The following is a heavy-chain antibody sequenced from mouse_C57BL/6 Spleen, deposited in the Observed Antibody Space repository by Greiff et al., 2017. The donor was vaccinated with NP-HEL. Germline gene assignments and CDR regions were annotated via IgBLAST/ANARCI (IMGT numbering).Heavy chain of an antibody. CDR1: GFTFSSYA. D-gene: IGHD1-1*01. CDR2: ISDGGSYT. V-gene: IGHV5-4*01. CDR3: ARDRTVVANWYFDV. Sequence: EVQLVESGGGLVKPGGSLKLSCAASGFTFSSYAMSWVRQTPEKRLEWVATISDGGSYTYYPDNVKGRFTISRDTAKNNLYLQMSHLKSEDTAMYYCARDRTVVANWYFDVGGTGTTVTVSS. J-gene: IGHJ1*03.